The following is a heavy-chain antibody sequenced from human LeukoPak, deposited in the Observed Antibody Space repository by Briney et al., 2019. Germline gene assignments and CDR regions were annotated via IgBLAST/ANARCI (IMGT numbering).Heavy chain of an antibody. CDR1: KFTFSSYW. CDR2: INPDGITT. D-gene: IGHD3-10*01. V-gene: IGHV3-74*01. CDR3: ARVLLGSWDWFDP. J-gene: IGHJ5*02. Sequence: SGGSLRLSCAASKFTFSSYWMHWVRQAPGKGLVWVSRINPDGITTNYADSVKGRFTISRDNAKNTLYLQMNSLRAEDTAVYYCARVLLGSWDWFDPWGQGTLVTVSS.